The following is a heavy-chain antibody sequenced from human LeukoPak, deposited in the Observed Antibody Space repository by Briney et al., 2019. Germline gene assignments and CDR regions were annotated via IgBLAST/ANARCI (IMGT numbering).Heavy chain of an antibody. Sequence: GESLKISCKGSGYSFTSHWIGWVRQMPGKGLEWMGIIYPGDSDTRYSPSFQGQVTISADKSISTAYLQWSSLKASDTAMYYCARQEGYSYGYSEFDYWGQGTLVTVSS. CDR1: GYSFTSHW. CDR3: ARQEGYSYGYSEFDY. V-gene: IGHV5-51*01. J-gene: IGHJ4*02. D-gene: IGHD5-18*01. CDR2: IYPGDSDT.